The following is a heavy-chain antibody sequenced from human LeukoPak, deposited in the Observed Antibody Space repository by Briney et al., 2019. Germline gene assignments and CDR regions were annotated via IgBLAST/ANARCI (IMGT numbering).Heavy chain of an antibody. CDR2: FDPEDGET. V-gene: IGHV1-24*01. Sequence: ASVTVSCKVSGYTLTELSMHWVRQAPGKGLEWTGGFDPEDGETIYAQKFQGRVTMTEDTPTDTAYMELSSLRPEDTAVYYCAVASVATITNDFDYWGQGTLVTVSS. D-gene: IGHD5-12*01. CDR3: AVASVATITNDFDY. CDR1: GYTLTELS. J-gene: IGHJ4*02.